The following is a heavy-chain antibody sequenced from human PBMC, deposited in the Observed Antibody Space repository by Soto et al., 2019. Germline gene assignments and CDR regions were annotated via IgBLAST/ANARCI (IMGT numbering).Heavy chain of an antibody. D-gene: IGHD6-13*01. J-gene: IGHJ6*02. CDR3: ASELGWQQLVTGYYYGMDV. Sequence: ASVKVSCKASGYTFTGYYMHWVRQAPGQGLEWMGWINPNSGGTNYEQKFQGRVTMTRDTSISTAYRELSRLRSYDTAVYYCASELGWQQLVTGYYYGMDVWGQGTTVTVSS. CDR1: GYTFTGYY. V-gene: IGHV1-2*02. CDR2: INPNSGGT.